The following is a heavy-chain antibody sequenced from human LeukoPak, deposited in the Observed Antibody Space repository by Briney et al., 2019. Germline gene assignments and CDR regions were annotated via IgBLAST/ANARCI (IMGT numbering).Heavy chain of an antibody. CDR3: ARGDLTSIAARISFDY. CDR1: GHTFTGYY. CDR2: INPNSGGT. V-gene: IGHV1-2*06. D-gene: IGHD6-6*01. Sequence: ASVKASCKASGHTFTGYYMHWVRQAPGQGLEWMGRINPNSGGTNYAQKFQGRVTMTRDTSISTAYMELSRLRSDDTAVYYCARGDLTSIAARISFDYWGQGTLVTVSS. J-gene: IGHJ4*02.